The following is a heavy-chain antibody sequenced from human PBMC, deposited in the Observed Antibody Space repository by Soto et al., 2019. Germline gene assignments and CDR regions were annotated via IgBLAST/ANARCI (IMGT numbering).Heavy chain of an antibody. V-gene: IGHV1-3*01. CDR1: GYTFTSYA. Sequence: ASVKVSCKASGYTFTSYAMHWVRQAPGQRLEWMGWINAGNGNTKYSQKFQGRVTITRDTSASTAYMELSSLRSEDTAVYYCARDYYDSSGYYSHQAFDYWGQGTLVTSPQ. J-gene: IGHJ4*02. CDR3: ARDYYDSSGYYSHQAFDY. D-gene: IGHD3-22*01. CDR2: INAGNGNT.